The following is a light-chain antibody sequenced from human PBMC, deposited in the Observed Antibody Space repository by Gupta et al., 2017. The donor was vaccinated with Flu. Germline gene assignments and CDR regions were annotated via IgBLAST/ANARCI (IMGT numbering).Light chain of an antibody. Sequence: PSTLSASVGDRVTITCRASQSIRNWLAWYQQKPGKAPNLLIYKASSLESGVPSRFSGSGSGTEFTLTISSLQPEDSATYYCQQYDTYWGTFGQGTKLEIK. V-gene: IGKV1-5*03. J-gene: IGKJ2*01. CDR3: QQYDTYWGT. CDR1: QSIRNW. CDR2: KAS.